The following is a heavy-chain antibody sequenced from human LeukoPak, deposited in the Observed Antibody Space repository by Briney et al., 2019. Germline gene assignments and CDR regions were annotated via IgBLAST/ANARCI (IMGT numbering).Heavy chain of an antibody. V-gene: IGHV3-23*01. D-gene: IGHD4-23*01. Sequence: PGGSLRLSCAASGFTFSSYAMSWVRQAPGKGLEWVSAISGSGGSTYYADSVKGRFTISRDNSKNTLYLQMNSLRAEDTAVYYCAKDTDYGGNRPDFDYWGQGTLVTVSS. CDR1: GFTFSSYA. CDR2: ISGSGGST. J-gene: IGHJ4*02. CDR3: AKDTDYGGNRPDFDY.